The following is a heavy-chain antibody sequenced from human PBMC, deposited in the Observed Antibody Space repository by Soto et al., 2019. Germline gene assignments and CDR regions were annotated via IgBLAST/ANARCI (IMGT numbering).Heavy chain of an antibody. CDR1: GFSFSTYS. CDR2: IGSRSDYI. CDR3: ARAPGRIAAPNWFDP. J-gene: IGHJ5*02. D-gene: IGHD6-6*01. V-gene: IGHV3-21*01. Sequence: EVQLVESGGGLVKPGGSLRLSCAASGFSFSTYSMNWVRQAPGKGLEWVSSIGSRSDYIYYADSVKGRFTISRDNAKNSLYLQMNSLRAEDTALYYCARAPGRIAAPNWFDPWGQGTLVTVSS.